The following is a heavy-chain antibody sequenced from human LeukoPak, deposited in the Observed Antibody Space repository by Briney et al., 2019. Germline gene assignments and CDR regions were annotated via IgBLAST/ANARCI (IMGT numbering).Heavy chain of an antibody. CDR2: IIPIFGTA. Sequence: SVKVSCKASGGTFSSYAISWVRQAPGQGLEWMGGIIPIFGTANYAQKFQGRVTITADKSTSTAYMELSSLRSEDTAVYYCARAEEGVVVANYYYYVMDAWAKGPRSPSPQ. CDR1: GGTFSSYA. V-gene: IGHV1-69*06. CDR3: ARAEEGVVVANYYYYVMDA. J-gene: IGHJ6*04. D-gene: IGHD2-15*01.